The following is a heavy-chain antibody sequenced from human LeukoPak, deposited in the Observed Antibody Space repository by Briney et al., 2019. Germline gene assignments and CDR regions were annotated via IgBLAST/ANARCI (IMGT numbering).Heavy chain of an antibody. V-gene: IGHV6-1*01. Sequence: SQTLSLTCAISGDSVSSNSAAWNWIRQSPSRGLEWLGRTYYRFKWYNDYAVSVKSRITINPATSKNQFSLKLSSVTASGTAVYYCAKGLPRGGYPGGLFDYWGQGTLVTVSS. CDR3: AKGLPRGGYPGGLFDY. D-gene: IGHD5-12*01. J-gene: IGHJ4*01. CDR2: TYYRFKWYN. CDR1: GDSVSSNSAA.